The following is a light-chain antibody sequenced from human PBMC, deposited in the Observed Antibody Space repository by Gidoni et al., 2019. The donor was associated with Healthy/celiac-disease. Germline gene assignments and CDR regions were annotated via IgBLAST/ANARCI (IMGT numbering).Light chain of an antibody. CDR3: QQSYSTPLT. CDR2: AAS. V-gene: IGKV1-39*01. J-gene: IGKJ1*01. Sequence: DIQMTQSPSSLSASVGDRVTITCRASQSISSYLNWYQQKPGKAPKLLIYAASSLQSGVPSRFSGSGSGTDFTLTISSLQPEDFATYYCQQSYSTPLTFXQXTKVKIK. CDR1: QSISSY.